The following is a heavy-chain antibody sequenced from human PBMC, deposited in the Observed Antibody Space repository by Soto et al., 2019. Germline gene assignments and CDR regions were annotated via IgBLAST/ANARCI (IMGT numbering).Heavy chain of an antibody. J-gene: IGHJ3*02. CDR1: GGSFSCYY. Sequence: PSETLSLTCAVYGGSFSCYYWTWIRQPPGTGLEWIGEINHSGSTNYNPSLKSRVTISVDTSKNQFSLKLTSVTAADTAVYYCARGGWRRNAFDIWGQGTMVTVS. V-gene: IGHV4-34*01. CDR2: INHSGST. D-gene: IGHD2-21*02. CDR3: ARGGWRRNAFDI.